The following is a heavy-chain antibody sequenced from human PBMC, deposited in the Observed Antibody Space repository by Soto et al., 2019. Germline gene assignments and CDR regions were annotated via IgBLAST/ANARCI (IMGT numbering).Heavy chain of an antibody. CDR1: GGSISSGGYS. Sequence: QLQLQESGSGLVKPSQTLSLTCAVSGGSISSGGYSWSWIRQPPGKGLEWIGYIYHSGSTYYNPSLKSRVTISVDRPKNQFSLKLSSVTAADTAVYYCARGRGDVLVPAAIDWFDPWGQGTLVTVSS. V-gene: IGHV4-30-2*01. CDR2: IYHSGST. J-gene: IGHJ5*02. D-gene: IGHD2-2*01. CDR3: ARGRGDVLVPAAIDWFDP.